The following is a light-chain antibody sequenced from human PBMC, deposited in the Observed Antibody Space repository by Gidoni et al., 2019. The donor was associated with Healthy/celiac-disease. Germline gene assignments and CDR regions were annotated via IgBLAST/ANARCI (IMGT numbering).Light chain of an antibody. Sequence: IQMTQSPSSLSASVGDRVTITCRASQSISSYLNWYQQKPGKAPKLLIYAASSLQSGVPSRFSGSGSGTDFTLTISSLQPEDFATYYCQQSYSPYTFGQGTKLEIK. CDR2: AAS. V-gene: IGKV1-39*01. CDR3: QQSYSPYT. CDR1: QSISSY. J-gene: IGKJ2*01.